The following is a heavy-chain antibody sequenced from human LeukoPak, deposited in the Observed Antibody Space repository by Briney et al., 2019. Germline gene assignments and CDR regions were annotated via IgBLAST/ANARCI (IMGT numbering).Heavy chain of an antibody. J-gene: IGHJ3*01. D-gene: IGHD4-23*01. CDR2: IRADGSVQ. Sequence: GGSLRLSCAASGFSIRNYWLTWLRQAPGKGLEWVANIRADGSVQHCLDSVKGRFTISRDNAKNSLYLQMDSLRAEDTAVYYCARDEVYHFPTIERWYDAYDVWGRGTVHTLSS. CDR3: ARDEVYHFPTIERWYDAYDV. CDR1: GFSIRNYW. V-gene: IGHV3-7*01.